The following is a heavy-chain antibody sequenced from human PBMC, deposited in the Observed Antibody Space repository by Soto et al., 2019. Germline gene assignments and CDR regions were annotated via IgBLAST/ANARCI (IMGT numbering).Heavy chain of an antibody. V-gene: IGHV1-69*02. CDR1: GGTFSSYT. J-gene: IGHJ6*02. CDR3: ARQTHYYYYGMDV. Sequence: QVQLVQSGAEVQKPGSSVKVSCKASGGTFSSYTISWVRQAPGQGLEWMGRIIPILGIANYAQKFQGRVTITADKSTSTAYMELSSLRSEDTAVYYCARQTHYYYYGMDVWGQGTTVTVSS. CDR2: IIPILGIA.